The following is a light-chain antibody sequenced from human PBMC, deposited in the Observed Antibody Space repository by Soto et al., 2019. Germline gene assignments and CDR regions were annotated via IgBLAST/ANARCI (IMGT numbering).Light chain of an antibody. Sequence: EIVMTQSPATLSVSPGERAPLSSRASQSVGSNLAWYQQKPGQAPRLLIYGASTRATGIPARFSGSGSGTEFTLTISSLQSEDFAIYFCQQYNNWPPDRTFGQGTKVEIK. V-gene: IGKV3-15*01. CDR1: QSVGSN. CDR2: GAS. J-gene: IGKJ1*01. CDR3: QQYNNWPPDRT.